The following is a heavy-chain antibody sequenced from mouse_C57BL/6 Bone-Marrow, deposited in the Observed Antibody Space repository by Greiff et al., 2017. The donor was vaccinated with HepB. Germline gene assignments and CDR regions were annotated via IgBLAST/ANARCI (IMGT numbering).Heavy chain of an antibody. Sequence: VQLQQSGPGLVQPSQSLSITCTASGFSLTSSGVHWVRQSPGKGLEWLGVIWSGGSTDYNAAFISRLSISTDHSQSQVFFKMNSLQPDDTSIYYCARDDGYYEAYWGQGTLVTVSA. CDR3: ARDDGYYEAY. D-gene: IGHD2-3*01. J-gene: IGHJ3*01. V-gene: IGHV2-2*01. CDR2: IWSGGST. CDR1: GFSLTSSG.